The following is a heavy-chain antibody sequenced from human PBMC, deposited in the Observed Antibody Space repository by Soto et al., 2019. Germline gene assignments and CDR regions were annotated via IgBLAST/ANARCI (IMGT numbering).Heavy chain of an antibody. CDR2: MNPNSGNT. D-gene: IGHD3-16*01. CDR3: ARLKQDYAVA. Sequence: QVQLVQSGAEVKKPGASVKVSCKASGYTFTSYDINWVRLATGQGLEWMGWMNPNSGNTASAQKSXGXAXMXXNTSISTAYMELSSLRSEDTAVYYCARLKQDYAVAWGQGTLVTVSS. V-gene: IGHV1-8*01. J-gene: IGHJ5*02. CDR1: GYTFTSYD.